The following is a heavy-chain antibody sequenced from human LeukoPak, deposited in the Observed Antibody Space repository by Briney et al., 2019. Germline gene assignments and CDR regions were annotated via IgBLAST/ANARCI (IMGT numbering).Heavy chain of an antibody. Sequence: PGGSLRLSCAASGFTFSSFTIHWVRQAPGKGLEWVAVISYDGSNKYYADSVKGRFTISRDNSKNTLYLQMNSLRAEDTAVYYCARGKGYDYYGYMDYWGQGTLVTVSS. CDR2: ISYDGSNK. V-gene: IGHV3-30*04. J-gene: IGHJ4*02. CDR3: ARGKGYDYYGYMDY. CDR1: GFTFSSFT. D-gene: IGHD5-12*01.